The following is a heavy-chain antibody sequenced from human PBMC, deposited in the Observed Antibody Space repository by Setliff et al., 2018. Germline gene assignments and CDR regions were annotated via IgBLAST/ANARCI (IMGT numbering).Heavy chain of an antibody. J-gene: IGHJ6*03. CDR2: IYIGGSA. CDR1: GGSISSYY. D-gene: IGHD6-19*01. V-gene: IGHV4-4*07. CDR3: AREQWLDPPGYYYMNV. Sequence: SETLSLTCTVSGGSISSYYWSWIRQPAGKGLEWIGHIYIGGSANYNPSLKSRVTMSIDTSKNQFSLKLNTVTAADMAVYYCAREQWLDPPGYYYMNVWAKGTTVTVSS.